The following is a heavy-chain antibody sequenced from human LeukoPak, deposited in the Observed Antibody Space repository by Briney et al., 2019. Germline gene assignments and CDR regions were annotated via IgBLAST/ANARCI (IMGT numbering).Heavy chain of an antibody. CDR2: IIGSGGIT. Sequence: GGSLRLSCAASRFTFSSYVMSCVRQAPGRGLECVSHIIGSGGITYYADSVKGRFTISRDKAKNTLYLQMNTRRAEDTTVYYCADRGITMIGGVWGKGTTVTISS. CDR3: ADRGITMIGGV. V-gene: IGHV3-23*01. J-gene: IGHJ6*04. D-gene: IGHD3-10*02. CDR1: RFTFSSYV.